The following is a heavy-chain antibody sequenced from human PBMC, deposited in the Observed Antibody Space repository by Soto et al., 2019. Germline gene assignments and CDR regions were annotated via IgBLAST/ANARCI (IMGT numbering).Heavy chain of an antibody. CDR1: GFTFSSYG. Sequence: QVQLVESGGGVVQPGRSLRLSCAASGFTFSSYGMHWVRQAPGKGLEWVAVISYDGSNKYYADSVKGRFTISRDNAKNSLYLQMNSLRDEDTAVYYCAQGGGATALVGAFDIWGQGTMVTVSS. D-gene: IGHD5-12*01. CDR3: AQGGGATALVGAFDI. J-gene: IGHJ3*02. CDR2: ISYDGSNK. V-gene: IGHV3-30*18.